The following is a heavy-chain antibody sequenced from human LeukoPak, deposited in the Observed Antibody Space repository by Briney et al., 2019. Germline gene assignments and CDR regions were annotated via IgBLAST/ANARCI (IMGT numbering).Heavy chain of an antibody. CDR1: GYTFTDYY. D-gene: IGHD6-19*01. CDR2: INPNSGGT. CDR3: ARSVWAGIVDY. J-gene: IGHJ4*02. V-gene: IGHV1-2*07. Sequence: ASVKVSCKASGYTFTDYYIHWVRQAPGQGLEWMAWINPNSGGTNYADEFQGRVTMTRDTSISTAYMELSRLRSDDTAVYYCARSVWAGIVDYWGQGILVTVSS.